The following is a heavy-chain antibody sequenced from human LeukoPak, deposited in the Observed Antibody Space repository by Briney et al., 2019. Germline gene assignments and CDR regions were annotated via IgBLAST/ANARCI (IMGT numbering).Heavy chain of an antibody. CDR3: ATADYYGSGSYVLGDY. J-gene: IGHJ4*02. Sequence: SETLSLTCAVSGGSISSGSYSWSWIRQPPGKGLEWIGYIYHSGSTYYNPSLKSRVTISVDRSKNQFSLKPSPVTAADTAVYYCATADYYGSGSYVLGDYWGQGTLVTVSS. CDR2: IYHSGST. V-gene: IGHV4-30-2*01. D-gene: IGHD3-10*01. CDR1: GGSISSGSYS.